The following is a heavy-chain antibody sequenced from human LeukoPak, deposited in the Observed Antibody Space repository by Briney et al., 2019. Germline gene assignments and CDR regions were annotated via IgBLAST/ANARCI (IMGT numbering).Heavy chain of an antibody. CDR3: ARRRKSSSSSSGWFDP. CDR2: ISPGDSDT. V-gene: IGHV5-51*01. J-gene: IGHJ5*02. Sequence: GESLKISCKGSGFTFTNYWIAWVRRMPGKGLEWMGIISPGDSDTRYSPSFQGQVTISADKSIITAYLQWSSLRASDTAMYYCARRRKSSSSSSGWFDPWGQGTLVTVSS. D-gene: IGHD6-6*01. CDR1: GFTFTNYW.